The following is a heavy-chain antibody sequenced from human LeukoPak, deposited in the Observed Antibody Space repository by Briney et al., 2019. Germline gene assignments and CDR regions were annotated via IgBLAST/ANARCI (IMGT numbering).Heavy chain of an antibody. Sequence: GGSLRLSCAASGFTFSSYAMSWVRQAPGKGLEWLSAISGSGGSTYYADSVKGRFTISRDNSKNALYLQMNSLRAEDTAVYYCAKDRADSSGWYNNFDYWGQGTLVTVSS. CDR1: GFTFSSYA. D-gene: IGHD6-19*01. J-gene: IGHJ4*02. CDR3: AKDRADSSGWYNNFDY. CDR2: ISGSGGST. V-gene: IGHV3-23*01.